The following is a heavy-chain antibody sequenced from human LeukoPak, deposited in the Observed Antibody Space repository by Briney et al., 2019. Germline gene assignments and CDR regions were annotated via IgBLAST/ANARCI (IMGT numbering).Heavy chain of an antibody. D-gene: IGHD3-10*01. V-gene: IGHV3-48*01. CDR3: ARSDYYGSGSYFSHAFDI. CDR2: ISSSSTI. CDR1: GFTFSSYS. J-gene: IGHJ3*02. Sequence: SGGSLRLSCAASGFTFSSYSMNWVRQAPGKGLEWVSYISSSSTIYYADSVKGRFTISRDNAKNSLYLQMNSVSAEDTAVYYCARSDYYGSGSYFSHAFDIWGQGTMVTVSS.